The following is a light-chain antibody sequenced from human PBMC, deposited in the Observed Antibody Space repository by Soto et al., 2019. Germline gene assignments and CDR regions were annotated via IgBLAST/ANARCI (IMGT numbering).Light chain of an antibody. CDR1: QSVSSTY. CDR3: QHYGSSLYT. V-gene: IGKV3-20*01. J-gene: IGKJ2*01. Sequence: EIVLTQSPGTLSLSPGERATLSCRASQSVSSTYFAWYQKKPGQAPRLLIYGASSRATGIPDRFSGSGSGTDFTLTVSRLEPEDFAVYYCQHYGSSLYTFGQGTKLEIK. CDR2: GAS.